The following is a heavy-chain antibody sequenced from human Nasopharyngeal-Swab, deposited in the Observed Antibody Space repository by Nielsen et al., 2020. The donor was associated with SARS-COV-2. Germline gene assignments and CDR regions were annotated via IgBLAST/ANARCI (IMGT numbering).Heavy chain of an antibody. D-gene: IGHD1-20*01. CDR1: GFTFSSYA. CDR2: ISGSGGST. V-gene: IGHV3-23*01. CDR3: AKDLSQGIPGTVPFDY. Sequence: GVLKISCAASGFTFSSYAMSWVRQAPGKGLEWVSAISGSGGSTYYADSVKGWFTISRDNSKNTLYLQMNSLRAEDTAVYYCAKDLSQGIPGTVPFDYWGQGTLVTVSS. J-gene: IGHJ4*02.